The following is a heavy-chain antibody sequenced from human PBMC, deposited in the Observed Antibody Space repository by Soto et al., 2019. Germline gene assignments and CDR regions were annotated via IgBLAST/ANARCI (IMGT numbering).Heavy chain of an antibody. D-gene: IGHD3-16*02. V-gene: IGHV3-11*01. CDR3: ARDIDPIGGVIVSPEYYYYYYMDV. Sequence: QVQLVESGGGLVKPGGSLRLSCAASGFTFSDYYMSWIRQAPGKGLEWVSYISSSGSTIYYADSVKGRFTISRDNAKNSLYLQMNSLRAEDTAVYYCARDIDPIGGVIVSPEYYYYYYMDVWGKGTTVTVSS. J-gene: IGHJ6*03. CDR1: GFTFSDYY. CDR2: ISSSGSTI.